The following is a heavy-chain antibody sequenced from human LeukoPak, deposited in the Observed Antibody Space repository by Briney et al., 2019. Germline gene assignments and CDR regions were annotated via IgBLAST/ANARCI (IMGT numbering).Heavy chain of an antibody. CDR1: GFTFSSYG. J-gene: IGHJ3*02. CDR3: ATAGTASFDI. CDR2: ISYDGSNK. D-gene: IGHD6-13*01. V-gene: IGHV3-30*03. Sequence: GRSLRLSCAASGFTFSSYGMHWVRQAPGKGLEWVAVISYDGSNKYYADSVKGRFTISRDNSKNTLYLQMNSLRAEDTAVYYCATAGTASFDIWGQGTMVTVSS.